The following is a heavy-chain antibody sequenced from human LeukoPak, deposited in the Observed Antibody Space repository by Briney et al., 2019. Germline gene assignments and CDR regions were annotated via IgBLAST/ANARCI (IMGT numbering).Heavy chain of an antibody. D-gene: IGHD1-1*01. CDR1: GYSFISYW. CDR2: IYPGDSDT. CDR3: ARMPNWREDYFGMDF. J-gene: IGHJ6*04. Sequence: HGDSLKISWKCSGYSFISYWIGWVPQLPGKGLEWMGIIYPGDSDTRSNPSFNGQVTISADESISTAYLQWSSLKASDTAMYHCARMPNWREDYFGMDFWGKGTTVTVSS. V-gene: IGHV5-51*01.